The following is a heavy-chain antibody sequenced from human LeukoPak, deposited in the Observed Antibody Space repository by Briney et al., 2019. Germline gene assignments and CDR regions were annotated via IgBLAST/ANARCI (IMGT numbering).Heavy chain of an antibody. CDR3: ATALDTAMAYDAFNI. CDR1: GFSFSSYG. Sequence: GGSLRLPCAASGFSFSSYGMYWVRQAPGKGLEWVAFIRYDGSNKYYADSVKGRFTISRDNSKNTLYLQMNSLRVEDTAVYYCATALDTAMAYDAFNIWGQGTMVTVSS. D-gene: IGHD5-18*01. J-gene: IGHJ3*02. CDR2: IRYDGSNK. V-gene: IGHV3-30*02.